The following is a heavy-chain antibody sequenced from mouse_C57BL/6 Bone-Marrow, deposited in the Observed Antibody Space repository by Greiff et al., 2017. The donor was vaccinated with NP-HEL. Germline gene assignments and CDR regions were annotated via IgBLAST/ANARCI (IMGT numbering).Heavy chain of an antibody. D-gene: IGHD2-2*01. V-gene: IGHV1-50*01. CDR1: GYTFTSYW. J-gene: IGHJ1*03. CDR2: IVPSDSYT. Sequence: QVQLQQPGAELVKPGASVKLSCKASGYTFTSYWMQWVKQRPGQGLEWIGEIVPSDSYTNYNQKFKGKATLTVDTSSSTAYMQLSSLTSEDSAVYYCAREMVTTTDWYFDVWGTGTTVTVSS. CDR3: AREMVTTTDWYFDV.